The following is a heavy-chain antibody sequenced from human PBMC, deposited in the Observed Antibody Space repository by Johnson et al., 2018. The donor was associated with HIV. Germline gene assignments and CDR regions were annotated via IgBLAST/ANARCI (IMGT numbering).Heavy chain of an antibody. J-gene: IGHJ3*02. V-gene: IGHV3-30*05. Sequence: QVQLVESGGGVVQPGGSLRLSCAASGFTFNRHGMHWVRQAPGKGLEWVAAISNDGSNKYYAASVKGRFTISRDNSKNTLYLQMNSLRAEDTAVYYCARDRYPRRYFDWLFDAFDIWGQGTMVTVSS. D-gene: IGHD3-9*01. CDR1: GFTFNRHG. CDR3: ARDRYPRRYFDWLFDAFDI. CDR2: ISNDGSNK.